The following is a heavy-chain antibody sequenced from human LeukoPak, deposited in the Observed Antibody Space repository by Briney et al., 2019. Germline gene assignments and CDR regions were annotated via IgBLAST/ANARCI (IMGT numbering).Heavy chain of an antibody. D-gene: IGHD2-2*01. CDR2: IYYDGSDE. V-gene: IGHV3-33*06. CDR3: AKDTRSRYLDY. J-gene: IGHJ4*02. Sequence: PGESLRLSCAASGFSFRSHGMYWVRQAPGKGLEWVAVIYYDGSDEYYADSVKGRFTISRDNSKSTLFLQMNSLRAEDTGVYYCAKDTRSRYLDYWGQGTLVTVSS. CDR1: GFSFRSHG.